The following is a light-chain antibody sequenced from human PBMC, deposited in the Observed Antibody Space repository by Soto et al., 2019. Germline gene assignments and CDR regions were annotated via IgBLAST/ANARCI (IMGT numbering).Light chain of an antibody. J-gene: IGLJ2*01. CDR2: YDT. Sequence: SYELTQPPAVSVAPGKTAKITCGGSNIGSKSVHWYQQKPGQAPVLVIYYDTDRPSGVPERLSGSNSGSTAALTISRVEAGDEADYYCQVWDSGSGVIFGGRTKVTVL. CDR1: NIGSKS. CDR3: QVWDSGSGVI. V-gene: IGLV3-21*04.